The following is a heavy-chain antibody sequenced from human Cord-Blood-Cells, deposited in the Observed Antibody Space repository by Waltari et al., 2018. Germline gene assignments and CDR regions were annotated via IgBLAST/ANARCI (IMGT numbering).Heavy chain of an antibody. CDR2: IKHSGSP. D-gene: IGHD3-3*01. Sequence: QVQLQQWGAGLLKPSETLSLTCAAYGGSFRGYYWSWIRKPPGQGLEWIGEIKHSGSPNYNPSLKSRVTISVDTSKNQFSLKRSSVTAADTAVYYCARGLGFLEWLYYYYYMDVWGKGTTVTVSS. V-gene: IGHV4-34*01. CDR1: GGSFRGYY. CDR3: ARGLGFLEWLYYYYYMDV. J-gene: IGHJ6*03.